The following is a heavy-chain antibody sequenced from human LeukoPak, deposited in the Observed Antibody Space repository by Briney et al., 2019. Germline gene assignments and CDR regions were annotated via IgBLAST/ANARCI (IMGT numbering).Heavy chain of an antibody. Sequence: SETLSLTCTVSGGSISSYYWSWVRQPPGKGLEWIGYIYYSGSTNYNPSLKSRVTISVDTSKNQFSLKLSSVTAADTAVYYCARRTTGTCPFDYWGQGTLVTVSS. CDR3: ARRTTGTCPFDY. D-gene: IGHD1-1*01. J-gene: IGHJ4*02. V-gene: IGHV4-59*08. CDR2: IYYSGST. CDR1: GGSISSYY.